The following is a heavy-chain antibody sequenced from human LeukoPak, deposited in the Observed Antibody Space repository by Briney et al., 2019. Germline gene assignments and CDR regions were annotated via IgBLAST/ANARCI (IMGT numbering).Heavy chain of an antibody. J-gene: IGHJ4*02. CDR2: IKNDGSEI. V-gene: IGHV3-7*01. CDR1: GFVFRNYF. D-gene: IGHD3-3*01. CDR3: ATDRGWRTSGYYLYYFEY. Sequence: PGGSLRLSCAASGFVFRNYFMSWVCQAPGKGLEWVASIKNDGSEIYYVDSVRGRYTISRNNTKNSLYLQMSSLRAEDTAVYYCATDRGWRTSGYYLYYFEYWGQGTLVTFSS.